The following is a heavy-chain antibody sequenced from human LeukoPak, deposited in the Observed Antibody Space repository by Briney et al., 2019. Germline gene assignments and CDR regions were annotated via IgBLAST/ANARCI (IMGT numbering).Heavy chain of an antibody. CDR2: IYTSGST. Sequence: SETLSLTCTVSGGSISSFYWSWIRQPAGKGLEWIGRIYTSGSTNYNPSLKSRVTMSLDTSKNQVSLTLRSVTAADTALYYCKRDSGTTGEVKFDPWGQGTLVTVS. D-gene: IGHD4-17*01. V-gene: IGHV4-4*07. CDR1: GGSISSFY. CDR3: KRDSGTTGEVKFDP. J-gene: IGHJ5*02.